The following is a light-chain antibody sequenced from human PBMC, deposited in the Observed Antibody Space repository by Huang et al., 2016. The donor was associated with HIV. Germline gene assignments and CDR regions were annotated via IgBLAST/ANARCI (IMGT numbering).Light chain of an antibody. CDR1: ESVSTN. V-gene: IGKV3-15*01. CDR2: GAS. CDR3: QQYNTWPWT. Sequence: EIVITQSPATLSVSPGDGATLSCRASESVSTNLAWYQQKPGQAPRLLIYGASTRASGIPATFSGSGSATEFSLTISSLQSEDFAFYHCQQYNTWPWTFGQGTKVEI. J-gene: IGKJ1*01.